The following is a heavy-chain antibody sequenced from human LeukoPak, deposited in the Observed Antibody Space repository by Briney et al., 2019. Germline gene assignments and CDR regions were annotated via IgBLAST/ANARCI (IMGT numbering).Heavy chain of an antibody. V-gene: IGHV4-59*01. Sequence: SETLSLTFTVSGGSISSYYWSWIRQPPGKGLEWIGYIYYSGSTNYNPSLKSRVTISVDTSKNQFSLKLSSVTAADTAVYYCARYSSVYYFDYWGQGTLVTVSS. D-gene: IGHD6-25*01. J-gene: IGHJ4*02. CDR2: IYYSGST. CDR3: ARYSSVYYFDY. CDR1: GGSISSYY.